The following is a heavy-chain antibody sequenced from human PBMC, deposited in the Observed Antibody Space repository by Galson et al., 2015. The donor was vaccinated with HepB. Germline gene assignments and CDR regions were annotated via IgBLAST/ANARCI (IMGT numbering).Heavy chain of an antibody. V-gene: IGHV3-33*08. CDR3: ARGPPDYGDYVDY. CDR1: GFTFSSYG. Sequence: SLRLSCAASGFTFSSYGMHWVRQAPGKGLEWVAVIWYDGSNKYYADSVKGRFTISRDNSKNTLYLQMNSLRAEDTAVYYCARGPPDYGDYVDYWGQGTLVTVSS. CDR2: IWYDGSNK. J-gene: IGHJ4*02. D-gene: IGHD3-16*01.